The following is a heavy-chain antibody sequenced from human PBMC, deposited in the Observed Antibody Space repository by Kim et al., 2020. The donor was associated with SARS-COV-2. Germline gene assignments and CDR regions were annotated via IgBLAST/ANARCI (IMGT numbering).Heavy chain of an antibody. CDR1: GYTFTAHS. CDR2: INAKSDNT. D-gene: IGHD1-26*01. Sequence: ASVKVSCKTSGYTFTAHSLYWLRQAPGQGLEWMGRINAKSDNTVYAQNFQGRVTVTSDTSTTTAYLELTSLTFDDTAVYYCARAGYYSDIW. V-gene: IGHV1-2*06. CDR3: ARAGYYSDI. J-gene: IGHJ3*02.